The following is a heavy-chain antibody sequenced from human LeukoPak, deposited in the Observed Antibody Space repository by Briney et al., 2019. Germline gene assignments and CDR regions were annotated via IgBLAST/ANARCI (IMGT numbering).Heavy chain of an antibody. D-gene: IGHD6-19*01. Sequence: ASVKVSCKASGYTFTSYAMHWVRQAPGQRLEWMGWINAGNGNTKYSQKFQGRVTITRDTSASTAYMELSSLRSEDTAVYYCARVYTVSSGWYRDLVGLDYWGQGTLVTVSS. J-gene: IGHJ4*02. CDR2: INAGNGNT. CDR1: GYTFTSYA. CDR3: ARVYTVSSGWYRDLVGLDY. V-gene: IGHV1-3*01.